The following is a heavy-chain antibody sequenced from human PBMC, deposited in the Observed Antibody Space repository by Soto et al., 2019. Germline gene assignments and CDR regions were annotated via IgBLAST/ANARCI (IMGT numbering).Heavy chain of an antibody. V-gene: IGHV1-2*04. CDR2: INPNSGGT. Sequence: ASVKVSCKASGYTFTGYYMHWVRQAPGQGLEWMGWINPNSGGTSYAQKFQGWVTMTRDTSISTAYMELSRLRSDDTAVYYCARGDCSSTSCAFDIWGQGTMVTVSS. CDR1: GYTFTGYY. CDR3: ARGDCSSTSCAFDI. J-gene: IGHJ3*02. D-gene: IGHD2-2*01.